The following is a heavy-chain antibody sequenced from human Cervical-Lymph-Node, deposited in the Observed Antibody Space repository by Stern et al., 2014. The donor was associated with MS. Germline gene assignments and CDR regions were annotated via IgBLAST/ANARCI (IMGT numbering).Heavy chain of an antibody. J-gene: IGHJ4*02. CDR3: SREPRLTDY. CDR1: GFSFSDHY. CDR2: ISGGGTFV. V-gene: IGHV3-11*01. Sequence: VHLVESGGGLVKPGGSLRLSCVASGFSFSDHYMSWIRQAPGKGLECISYISGGGTFVNYAGSVKGRFTISRDNAKDSLYLQMDSLRAEDTAVYYCSREPRLTDYWGQGTLVSVSS. D-gene: IGHD2-21*01.